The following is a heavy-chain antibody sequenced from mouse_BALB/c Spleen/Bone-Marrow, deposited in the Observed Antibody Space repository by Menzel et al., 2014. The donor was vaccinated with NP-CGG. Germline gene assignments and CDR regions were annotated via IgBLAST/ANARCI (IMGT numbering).Heavy chain of an antibody. CDR1: GYAFTSYL. J-gene: IGHJ2*01. Sequence: QVQLQQSGAELVRPGTSVKVSCKASGYAFTSYLIEWIKQRPGQGLEWIGVINPGSGGANYNEKFKGKATLTADKSSSTAYMQISSLTSDDSAVYLCAREWTARTPSYWGQGTALTVSS. D-gene: IGHD3-2*01. CDR2: INPGSGGA. V-gene: IGHV1-54*01. CDR3: AREWTARTPSY.